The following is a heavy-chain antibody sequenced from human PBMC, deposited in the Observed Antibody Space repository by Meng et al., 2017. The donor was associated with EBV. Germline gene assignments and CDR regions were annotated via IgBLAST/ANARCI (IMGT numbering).Heavy chain of an antibody. D-gene: IGHD2-21*01. CDR2: INVGVGYT. CDR1: GSPFTSYI. CDR3: VRGPPVGVPGPGDY. J-gene: IGHJ4*02. Sequence: GPAGVELKTPGASFKVSSKASGSPFTSYIFHWVRQAPGQRLEWMGGINVGVGYTKYSQKFQGRVTISSDTSATTGYMELSSLRSEDTAVYYCVRGPPVGVPGPGDYWGQGTLVTVSS. V-gene: IGHV1-3*01.